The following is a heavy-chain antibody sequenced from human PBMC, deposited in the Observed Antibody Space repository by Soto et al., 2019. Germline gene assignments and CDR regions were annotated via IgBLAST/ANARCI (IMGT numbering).Heavy chain of an antibody. J-gene: IGHJ4*02. CDR3: AKALPPLTATTVIAFDY. CDR1: GFTFSSYG. Sequence: GGSLRLSCAASGFTFSSYGMHWVRQAPGKGLEWVAVISYDGSNKYYADSVKGRFTISRDNSKNTLYLQMNSLRAEDTAVYYCAKALPPLTATTVIAFDYWGQGTLVTVSS. D-gene: IGHD4-17*01. V-gene: IGHV3-30*18. CDR2: ISYDGSNK.